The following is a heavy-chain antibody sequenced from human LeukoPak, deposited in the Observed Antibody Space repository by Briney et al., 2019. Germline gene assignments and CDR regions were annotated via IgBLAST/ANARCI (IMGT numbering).Heavy chain of an antibody. CDR2: ISSSGTTK. CDR1: GFTFSDYY. CDR3: ARGSYSSGYYFDY. J-gene: IGHJ4*02. D-gene: IGHD6-19*01. V-gene: IGHV3-11*04. Sequence: GGSLRLSCAAYGFTFSDYYMSWIRQAPGKGLEWVSYISSSGTTKYYADSVKGRFTISRDNAKNSLYLQMNSLRAEDTAVYYCARGSYSSGYYFDYWGQGTLVTVSS.